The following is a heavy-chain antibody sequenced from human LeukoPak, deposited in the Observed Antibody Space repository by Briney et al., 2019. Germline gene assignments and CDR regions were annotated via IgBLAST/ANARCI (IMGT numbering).Heavy chain of an antibody. D-gene: IGHD4-17*01. CDR2: ISGSGDNT. CDR1: GFTFSSYA. CDR3: ARDRTSTVWYFDL. J-gene: IGHJ2*01. V-gene: IGHV3-23*01. Sequence: GGSLRLSCAASGFTFSSYAMSWVRQVPGKGLEWVSVISGSGDNTYYADSVKGRFTISRDNSKNMLYLQMNSLRAEDTAVYYCARDRTSTVWYFDLWGRGTQVTVSS.